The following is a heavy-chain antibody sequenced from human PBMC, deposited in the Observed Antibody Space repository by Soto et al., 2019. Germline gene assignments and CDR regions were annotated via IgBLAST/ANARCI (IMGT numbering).Heavy chain of an antibody. CDR3: ATRYNPYCSGGSCYGVPQYFQH. J-gene: IGHJ1*01. V-gene: IGHV4-39*01. Sequence: SETMSVTCTVAGGSISSSICYWGWIRQPPGKGLEWIGSIYYSGSTYYNPSLKSRVTISVDTSKNQFSLKLSSVTAADTAVYYCATRYNPYCSGGSCYGVPQYFQHWGQGTLVTVSS. D-gene: IGHD2-15*01. CDR2: IYYSGST. CDR1: GGSISSSICY.